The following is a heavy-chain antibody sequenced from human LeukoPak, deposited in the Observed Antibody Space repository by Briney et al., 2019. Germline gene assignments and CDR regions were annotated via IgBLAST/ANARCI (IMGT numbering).Heavy chain of an antibody. CDR1: GFTFSTYW. V-gene: IGHV3-7*01. J-gene: IGHJ4*02. CDR3: ARDKIVGATYFDY. CDR2: IKQDGSKN. Sequence: GGSLRLSCVASGFTFSTYWMSWVRQAPGKGLEWVANIKQDGSKNYYVESVKGRFTNSRDNAKNSLYLQMNSLRVEDTAVYYCARDKIVGATYFDYWGQGTLVTVSS. D-gene: IGHD1-26*01.